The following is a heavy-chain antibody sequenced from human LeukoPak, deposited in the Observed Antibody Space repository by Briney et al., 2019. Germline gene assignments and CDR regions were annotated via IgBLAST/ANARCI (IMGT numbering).Heavy chain of an antibody. J-gene: IGHJ6*03. D-gene: IGHD3-10*01. CDR2: INPNSGGT. Sequence: GASVEVSCKASGYTFTGYYMHWVRRAPGQGLEWMGWINPNSGGTNYAQKFQGRVTMTRDTSISTAYMELSRLRSDDTAVYYCARDGGYGSGSYRVYYYYMDVWGKGTAVTVSS. CDR1: GYTFTGYY. V-gene: IGHV1-2*02. CDR3: ARDGGYGSGSYRVYYYYMDV.